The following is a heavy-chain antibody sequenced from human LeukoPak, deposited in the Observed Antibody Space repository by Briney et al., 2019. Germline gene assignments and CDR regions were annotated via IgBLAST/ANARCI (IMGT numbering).Heavy chain of an antibody. CDR3: AKDLGDFWRPLDD. J-gene: IGHJ4*02. CDR2: IKQDGSEK. Sequence: PGGSLRLSCAASGFTFSSYWMSWVRQAPGKGLEWVANIKQDGSEKYYVDSVKGRFTISRDNSQNTLYLQMNSLRAEDTAVYYCAKDLGDFWRPLDDWGQGTLVTVSS. D-gene: IGHD3-3*01. V-gene: IGHV3-7*03. CDR1: GFTFSSYW.